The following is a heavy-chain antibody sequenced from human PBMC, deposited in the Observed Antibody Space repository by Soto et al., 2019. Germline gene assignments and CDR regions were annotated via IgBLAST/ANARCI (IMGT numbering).Heavy chain of an antibody. CDR1: GDSISSINW. Sequence: QVQLQESGPGLVKPSETLSLTCAVSGDSISSINWWSWVRQSPVKGLEWIGEIYHSGSTNYNPSLMSRVTISLDKSKNQFSLRLRSVTAADKAVYYCARDQIFGVVRTHYYYAMDVWGQGTTVTVSS. D-gene: IGHD3-3*01. CDR3: ARDQIFGVVRTHYYYAMDV. CDR2: IYHSGST. J-gene: IGHJ6*02. V-gene: IGHV4-4*02.